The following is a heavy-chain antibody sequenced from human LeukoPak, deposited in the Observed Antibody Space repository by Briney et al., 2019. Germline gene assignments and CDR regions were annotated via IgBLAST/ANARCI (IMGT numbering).Heavy chain of an antibody. Sequence: GGSLRLSCAASGFTFSSYSMNWVRQAPGKGLEWVSAISGSGGSTHYADSVKGRFTISRDNSKNTLYLQMNSLRAEDTAVYYCAKDGDYYYDSSGYNGFDYWGQGTLVTVSS. CDR1: GFTFSSYS. D-gene: IGHD3-22*01. CDR3: AKDGDYYYDSSGYNGFDY. CDR2: ISGSGGST. J-gene: IGHJ4*02. V-gene: IGHV3-23*01.